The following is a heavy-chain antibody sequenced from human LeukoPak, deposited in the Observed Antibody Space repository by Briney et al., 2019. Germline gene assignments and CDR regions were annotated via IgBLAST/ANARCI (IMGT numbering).Heavy chain of an antibody. D-gene: IGHD2-21*01. CDR2: ISAYNGNT. J-gene: IGHJ5*02. CDR3: ARGDSRFDP. V-gene: IGHV1-18*01. CDR1: GYTFTSYG. Sequence: ASVTVSCKASGYTFTSYGISWVRQAPGQGVEGMGWISAYNGNTNYAKKLQGRVTITTDTSTSTAYMELRSLRSDDTAVYYCARGDSRFDPWGQGTLVTVSS.